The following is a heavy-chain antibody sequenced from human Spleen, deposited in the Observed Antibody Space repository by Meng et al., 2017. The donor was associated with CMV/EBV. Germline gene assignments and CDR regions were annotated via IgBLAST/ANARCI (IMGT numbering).Heavy chain of an antibody. V-gene: IGHV1-69*13. CDR1: GGTFSNYA. CDR3: VRLDCTSDSCFAGGTDY. J-gene: IGHJ4*02. CDR2: IIPIFNIA. Sequence: SVKVSCKASGGTFSNYAISWVRQAPGQGLEWMGGIIPIFNIAKNGQKFQGRVTITADESTTTAYMELNSLRSEDTAVYYCVRLDCTSDSCFAGGTDYWGQGTLVTVSS. D-gene: IGHD2-8*02.